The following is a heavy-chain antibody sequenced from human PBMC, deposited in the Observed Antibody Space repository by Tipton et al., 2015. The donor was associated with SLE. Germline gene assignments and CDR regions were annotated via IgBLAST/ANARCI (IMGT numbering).Heavy chain of an antibody. D-gene: IGHD4-17*01. CDR3: ARTRDGDYVYYYYGMDV. V-gene: IGHV4-39*07. CDR1: GGSISSSSYY. CDR2: IYYSGST. Sequence: TLSLTCTVSGGSISSSSYYWGWIRQPPGKGLEWIGSIYYSGSTYYNPALKSRVTISVDTSKNQFSLKLSSVTAADTAVYYCARTRDGDYVYYYYGMDVWGQETTVTVSS. J-gene: IGHJ6*02.